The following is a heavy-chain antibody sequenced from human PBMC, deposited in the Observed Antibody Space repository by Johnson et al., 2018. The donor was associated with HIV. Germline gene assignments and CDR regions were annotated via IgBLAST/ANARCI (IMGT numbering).Heavy chain of an antibody. CDR2: INSDGSDT. Sequence: MQLVESGGDLVQPGGSLRLSCAASRFTFSSYWMHWVRQVPGKGLVWVSGINSDGSDTRYADSVKGRFTISRDNAKTTLYLQMNSLRAEDTAVYYCAKEQPARAFDIWGQGTMVTVSS. V-gene: IGHV3-74*01. D-gene: IGHD1/OR15-1a*01. CDR3: AKEQPARAFDI. CDR1: RFTFSSYW. J-gene: IGHJ3*02.